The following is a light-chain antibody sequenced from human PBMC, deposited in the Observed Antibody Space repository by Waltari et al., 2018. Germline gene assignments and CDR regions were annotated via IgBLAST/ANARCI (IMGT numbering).Light chain of an antibody. Sequence: DIQMTQSPSSLSASVGDRVTITCRASQSISSHLNWYQQKAGKAPKLLIYAASSLQSGVPSRFRGSGSGTDYTLTISSLQPEDFATYYCQQSYSNPETFGLGTKVEIK. CDR3: QQSYSNPET. CDR2: AAS. V-gene: IGKV1-39*01. CDR1: QSISSH. J-gene: IGKJ1*01.